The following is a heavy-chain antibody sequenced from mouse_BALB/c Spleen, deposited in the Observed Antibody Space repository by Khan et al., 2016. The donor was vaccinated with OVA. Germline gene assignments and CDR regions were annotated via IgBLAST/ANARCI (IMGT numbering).Heavy chain of an antibody. CDR1: GYSITSDYA. J-gene: IGHJ3*01. Sequence: VQLKQSGPGLVKPSQSLSLTCTVTGYSITSDYAWNWIRQFPGNKLEWMGYISYSGSTSYNPSLKSRISITRDTSKNQFFLQLNSVTTEDTATCYCARGVRLTYWGQGTLVTVSA. V-gene: IGHV3-2*02. D-gene: IGHD1-2*01. CDR2: ISYSGST. CDR3: ARGVRLTY.